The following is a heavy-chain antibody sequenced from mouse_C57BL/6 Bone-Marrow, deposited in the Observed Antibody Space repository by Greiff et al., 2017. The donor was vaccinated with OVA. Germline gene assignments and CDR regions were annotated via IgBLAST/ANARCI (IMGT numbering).Heavy chain of an antibody. D-gene: IGHD1-1*01. J-gene: IGHJ2*01. CDR1: GYAFSSYW. CDR2: IYPGDGDT. V-gene: IGHV1-80*01. Sequence: QVQLQQSGAELVKPGASVKISCKASGYAFSSYWMNWVKQRPGKGLEWIGQIYPGDGDTNYNGKFKGKATLTADKSSSTAYMQLSSLTSEDSAVYFCASGGTTVVAVDYWGQGTTLTVSS. CDR3: ASGGTTVVAVDY.